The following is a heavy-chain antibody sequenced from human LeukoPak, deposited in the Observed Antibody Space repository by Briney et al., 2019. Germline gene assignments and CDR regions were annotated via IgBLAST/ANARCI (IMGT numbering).Heavy chain of an antibody. V-gene: IGHV3-7*01. Sequence: GGSLRLSCAASGFTFRNYWMSWVRQAPGKGLEWVAFIKEDGSDKHYVDSVKGRFTISRDNAQNSLYLQMNTLRAEDTAVYFCHQPVTLPAWGQGTLVTVSS. CDR1: GFTFRNYW. CDR3: HQPVTLPA. J-gene: IGHJ5*02. D-gene: IGHD2-2*01. CDR2: IKEDGSDK.